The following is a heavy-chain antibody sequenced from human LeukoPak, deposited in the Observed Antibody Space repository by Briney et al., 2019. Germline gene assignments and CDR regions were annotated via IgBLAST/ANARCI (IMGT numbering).Heavy chain of an antibody. CDR3: ARGVGSGWYVDY. J-gene: IGHJ4*02. CDR2: IIPILGIA. D-gene: IGHD6-19*01. CDR1: GYIFSNYG. V-gene: IGHV1-69*04. Sequence: VASVKVSCKASGYIFSNYGISWVRQAPGQGLEWMGRIIPILGIANYAQKFQGRVTITADKSTSTAYMELSSLRSEDTAVYYCARGVGSGWYVDYWGQGTLVTVSS.